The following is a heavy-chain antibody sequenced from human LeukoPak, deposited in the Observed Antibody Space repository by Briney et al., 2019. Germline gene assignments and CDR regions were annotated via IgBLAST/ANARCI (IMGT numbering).Heavy chain of an antibody. CDR2: IYTSGST. V-gene: IGHV4-4*07. D-gene: IGHD2-2*01. CDR3: ATGYCSSTSCYEGGY. J-gene: IGHJ4*02. CDR1: GGSISSYY. Sequence: SETLSLTCTVSGGSISSYYWSWIRQPAGKGLEWIGRIYTSGSTNYNPSLKSRVTMSVDTSKNQFSLKLSSVTAAGTAVYYCATGYCSSTSCYEGGYWGQGTLVTVSS.